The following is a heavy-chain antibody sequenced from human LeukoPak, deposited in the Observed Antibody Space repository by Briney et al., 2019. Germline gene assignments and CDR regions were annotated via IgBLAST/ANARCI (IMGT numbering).Heavy chain of an antibody. D-gene: IGHD5-24*01. J-gene: IGHJ4*02. CDR3: ARVRRDGYNSPDY. CDR1: GGSISSYY. V-gene: IGHV4-59*01. CDR2: IYYSGST. Sequence: SETLSLTCTVSGGSISSYYWSWIRQPPGKGLEWIGYIYYSGSTNYNPSLKSRVTISVDTSKNQFSLKLSSVTAADTAVYYCARVRRDGYNSPDYWGQGTLVTVSS.